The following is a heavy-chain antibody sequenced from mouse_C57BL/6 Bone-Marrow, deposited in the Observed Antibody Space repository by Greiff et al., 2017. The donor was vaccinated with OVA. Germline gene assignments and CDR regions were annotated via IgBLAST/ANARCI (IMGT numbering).Heavy chain of an antibody. V-gene: IGHV3-6*01. CDR1: GYSITSGYY. CDR3: ARGVATRFDY. CDR2: ISYDGSN. J-gene: IGHJ2*01. D-gene: IGHD1-1*02. Sequence: VQLQQSGPGLVKPSQSLSLTCSVTGYSITSGYYWNWIRQFPGNKLEWMGYISYDGSNNYNPSLKNRISITRDTSKNQFFLKLNSVTTEDTATYYCARGVATRFDYWGQGTTLTVSS.